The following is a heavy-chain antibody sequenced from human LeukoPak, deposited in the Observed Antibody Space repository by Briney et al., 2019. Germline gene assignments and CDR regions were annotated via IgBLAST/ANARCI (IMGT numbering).Heavy chain of an antibody. V-gene: IGHV3-48*01. Sequence: PGGSLRLSCGAFGFSLGSYSMDWVRQAPGKGLEWVSHINSGGRNIYHADSVKGRFTISRDNAGNSLYLQMNSLSAEDTAVYYCARVLLERPGIDSFDMWGQGTMVTVSS. CDR3: ARVLLERPGIDSFDM. CDR2: INSGGRNI. CDR1: GFSLGSYS. D-gene: IGHD1-1*01. J-gene: IGHJ3*02.